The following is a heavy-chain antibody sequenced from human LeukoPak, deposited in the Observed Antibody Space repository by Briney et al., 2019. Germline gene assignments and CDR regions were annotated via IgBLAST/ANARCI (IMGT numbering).Heavy chain of an antibody. J-gene: IGHJ1*01. CDR1: GGTFSNHG. Sequence: SVKVSCKAYGGTFSNHGFTWVRQAPGQGLEWMGGIIPIFGTANIAQKFQGRVTITADESTTTAYMEVSSLTSADTAVYYCATAYCRSTNCYGPADYFQYWGQGTLVTVSS. CDR3: ATAYCRSTNCYGPADYFQY. V-gene: IGHV1-69*13. CDR2: IIPIFGTA. D-gene: IGHD2-2*01.